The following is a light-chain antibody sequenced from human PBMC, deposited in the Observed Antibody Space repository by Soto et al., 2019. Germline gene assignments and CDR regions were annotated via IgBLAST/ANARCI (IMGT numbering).Light chain of an antibody. CDR1: NIRTKS. Sequence: SYELTQPPSVSVAPGQTARITCGGNNIRTKSVHWYQQKPGQAPVLVVCDDSDRPSGIPERFSGSNSGNAATLTISRVEAGDEADYFCQVWDSGSEHYVFGAGTKVTVL. CDR3: QVWDSGSEHYV. CDR2: DDS. V-gene: IGLV3-21*02. J-gene: IGLJ1*01.